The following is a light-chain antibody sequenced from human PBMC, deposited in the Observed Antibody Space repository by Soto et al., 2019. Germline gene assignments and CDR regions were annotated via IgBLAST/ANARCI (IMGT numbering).Light chain of an antibody. CDR3: QQYNTWPLT. V-gene: IGKV3-20*01. CDR2: GAS. J-gene: IGKJ4*01. CDR1: QTISSGF. Sequence: EIVLTQSPGILYLSPGDRATLSCRASQTISSGFLAWYQQKVGQAPRLLIYGASSRATGIPDRFSGSGSGTDFTLTISRLQPEDFAVYYCQQYNTWPLTFGGGTKVDI.